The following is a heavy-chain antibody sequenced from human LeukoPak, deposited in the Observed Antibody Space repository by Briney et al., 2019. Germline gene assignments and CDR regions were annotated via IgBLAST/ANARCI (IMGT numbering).Heavy chain of an antibody. CDR2: MNPNSGNT. CDR1: GYTFTSYD. Sequence: ASVKVSCKASGYTFTSYDINWERQATGQGLEWMGWMNPNSGNTGYTQKFQGRVTITRNTSISTAYMELSSLRSEDTAVYYCARAAGIRPGYIDYWGQGTLVTVSS. CDR3: ARAAGIRPGYIDY. V-gene: IGHV1-8*01. J-gene: IGHJ4*02.